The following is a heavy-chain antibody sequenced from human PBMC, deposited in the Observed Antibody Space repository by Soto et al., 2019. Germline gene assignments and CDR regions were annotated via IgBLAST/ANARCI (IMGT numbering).Heavy chain of an antibody. V-gene: IGHV3-30*18. D-gene: IGHD1-26*01. CDR2: ISHDGSYK. J-gene: IGHJ3*02. CDR3: AKGLLAIVGTTLPRDAFNI. Sequence: GGSLRLSCAAYGFSFTTYVMHWVRRAPGKGLEWVAVISHDGSYKYYGDAVKCRFTISRDTSKNAVYLEMNSLRPEDTAVYYCAKGLLAIVGTTLPRDAFNIWGQGTMVTVSS. CDR1: GFSFTTYV.